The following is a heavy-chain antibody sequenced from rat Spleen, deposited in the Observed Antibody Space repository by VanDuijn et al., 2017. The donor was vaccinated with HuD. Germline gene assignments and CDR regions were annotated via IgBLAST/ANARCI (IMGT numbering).Heavy chain of an antibody. D-gene: IGHD1-9*01. CDR2: ITNTGGST. CDR3: ARGGYNYGWFAY. V-gene: IGHV5-31*01. CDR1: GFTFNNYW. Sequence: EVQLVESGGGLVQPGRSLKLSCITSGFTFNNYWMTWIRQAPGKGLEWVASITNTGGSTYYPDSVKGRFTISRASAKSTLYLQMNSLRSEDTATYYCARGGYNYGWFAYWGQGTLVTVSS. J-gene: IGHJ3*01.